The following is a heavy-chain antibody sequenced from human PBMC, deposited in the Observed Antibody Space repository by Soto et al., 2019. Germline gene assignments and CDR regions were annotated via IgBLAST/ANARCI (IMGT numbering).Heavy chain of an antibody. J-gene: IGHJ5*02. D-gene: IGHD3-9*01. V-gene: IGHV4-34*01. CDR2: INHSGST. Sequence: PSETLSLTCAVYGGSFSGYYWSWIRQPPGKGLEWIGEINHSGSTNYNPSLKSRVTISVDTSKNQFSLKLSSVTAADTAVYYCARGPLLQIFWGGIWFDPWGQGTLVTVSS. CDR3: ARGPLLQIFWGGIWFDP. CDR1: GGSFSGYY.